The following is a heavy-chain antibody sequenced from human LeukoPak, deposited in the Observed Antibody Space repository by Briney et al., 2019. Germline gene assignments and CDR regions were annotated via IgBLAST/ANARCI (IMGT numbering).Heavy chain of an antibody. J-gene: IGHJ4*02. V-gene: IGHV3-66*01. D-gene: IGHD4-17*01. Sequence: GGSLRLSCAASGFXVSSNYMSWVRQAPGKGLEWVSVIYSGGSTYYADSVKGRFTISRDNSKNTLYLQMNSLRAEDTAVYYCASTFYGDSPPYWGQGTPVTVSS. CDR2: IYSGGST. CDR3: ASTFYGDSPPY. CDR1: GFXVSSNY.